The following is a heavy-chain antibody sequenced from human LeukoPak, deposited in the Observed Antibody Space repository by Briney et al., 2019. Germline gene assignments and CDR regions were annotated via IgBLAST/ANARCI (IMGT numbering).Heavy chain of an antibody. J-gene: IGHJ4*02. D-gene: IGHD2/OR15-2a*01. V-gene: IGHV1-58*01. Sequence: ASVKVSCKASGFTFSNSAVQWVRQARGQRLEWIGWIVVGSGNTNYAQKFQARVTITRYMSTSTAYMELSSLRSEDTAVYYCAVDVIYESDWGQGTLVTVSS. CDR2: IVVGSGNT. CDR1: GFTFSNSA. CDR3: AVDVIYESD.